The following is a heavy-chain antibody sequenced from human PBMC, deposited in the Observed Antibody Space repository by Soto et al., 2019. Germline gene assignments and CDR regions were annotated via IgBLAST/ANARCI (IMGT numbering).Heavy chain of an antibody. CDR1: GYSFTSYW. D-gene: IGHD6-6*01. V-gene: IGHV5-51*01. J-gene: IGHJ6*02. CDR2: IYPGDSDT. CDR3: ARRQYSSSGYYYYGMDV. Sequence: HGESLKISCKGSGYSFTSYWIGWVRQMPGKGLEWMGIIYPGDSDTRYSPSFQGQVTISADKSISTAYLQWSSLKASDTAMYYCARRQYSSSGYYYYGMDVWGQGTTVTVSS.